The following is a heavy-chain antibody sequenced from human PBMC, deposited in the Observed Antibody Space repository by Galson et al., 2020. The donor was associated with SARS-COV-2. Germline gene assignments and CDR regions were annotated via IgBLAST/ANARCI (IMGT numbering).Heavy chain of an antibody. Sequence: GGSLRLSCAASGITLSSYAMHWVRQAPGKGLEWVAVISYDGSNKYSADPVKGRFTISRDNSKNTLYLQMNSLRAEDTAVYYCARDGGPLIQLWLDYWGQGTLVTVSS. CDR3: ARDGGPLIQLWLDY. J-gene: IGHJ4*02. CDR2: ISYDGSNK. CDR1: GITLSSYA. D-gene: IGHD5-18*01. V-gene: IGHV3-30*04.